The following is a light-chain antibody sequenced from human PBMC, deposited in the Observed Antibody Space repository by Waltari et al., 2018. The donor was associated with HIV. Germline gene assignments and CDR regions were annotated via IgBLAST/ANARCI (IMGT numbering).Light chain of an antibody. CDR1: STSDRAGYG. CDR3: QSYDSSLSGSWV. Sequence: QSVLPPPPSVSGAPGPRATISCPGGSTSDRAGYGLHWYQHLPGTAPKLLIYCNSNRPQGVPDRFSGSKSGTSAALAITGLQAEDEADYYCQSYDSSLSGSWVFGGGTKLTVL. CDR2: CNS. V-gene: IGLV1-40*01. J-gene: IGLJ3*02.